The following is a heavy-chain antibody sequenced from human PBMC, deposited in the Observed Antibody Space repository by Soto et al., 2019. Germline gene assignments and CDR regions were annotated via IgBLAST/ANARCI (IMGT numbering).Heavy chain of an antibody. D-gene: IGHD3-10*01. CDR2: IYYSGST. CDR3: ARCRWFGELLYDYCGMDV. CDR1: GGSISSGDYY. J-gene: IGHJ6*02. Sequence: PSETLSLTCTVSGGSISSGDYYWSWIRQPPGKGLEWIGYIYYSGSTYYNPSLKSRVTISVDTSKNQFSLKLSSVTAADTAVYYCARCRWFGELLYDYCGMDVWGQGTTVTVSS. V-gene: IGHV4-30-4*01.